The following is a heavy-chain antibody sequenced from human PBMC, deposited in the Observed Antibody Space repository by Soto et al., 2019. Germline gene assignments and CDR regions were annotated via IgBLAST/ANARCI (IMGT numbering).Heavy chain of an antibody. J-gene: IGHJ4*02. D-gene: IGHD3-22*01. V-gene: IGHV3-15*01. CDR3: TTEILGDSSGYYYYFDY. CDR1: GFTFSNAW. CDR2: IKSKTDGGTT. Sequence: GGSLRLSCAASGFTFSNAWMSWVRQAPGKGLEWVGRIKSKTDGGTTDYAAPVKGRFTISRDDSKNTLYLQMNSLKTEDTAVYYCTTEILGDSSGYYYYFDYWGQGTLVTVSS.